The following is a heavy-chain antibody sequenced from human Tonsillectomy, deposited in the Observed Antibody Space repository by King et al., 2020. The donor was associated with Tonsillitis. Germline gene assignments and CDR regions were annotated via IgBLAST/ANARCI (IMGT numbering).Heavy chain of an antibody. CDR1: GFTFSSYG. CDR2: IWYDGSNK. Sequence: VQLVESGGGVVQPGRSLRLSCAASGFTFSSYGMHWVRQAPGKGLEWVAVIWYDGSNKYYADSVKGRFTISRDNSKNTLYLQMNSLRAEDTAVYYCARDYMVRGVKPDYWGQGTLVTVSS. V-gene: IGHV3-33*01. J-gene: IGHJ4*02. CDR3: ARDYMVRGVKPDY. D-gene: IGHD3-10*01.